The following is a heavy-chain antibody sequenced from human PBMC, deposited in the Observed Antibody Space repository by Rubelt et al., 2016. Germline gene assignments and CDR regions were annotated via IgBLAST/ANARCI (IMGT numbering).Heavy chain of an antibody. D-gene: IGHD6-13*01. V-gene: IGHV4-34*01. J-gene: IGHJ5*02. CDR2: HSGST. Sequence: HSGSTNYNPSLKSRVTISVDTSKNQFSLKLSSVTAADTAVYYCARGDDSWYYWFDPWGQGTLVTVSS. CDR3: ARGDDSWYYWFDP.